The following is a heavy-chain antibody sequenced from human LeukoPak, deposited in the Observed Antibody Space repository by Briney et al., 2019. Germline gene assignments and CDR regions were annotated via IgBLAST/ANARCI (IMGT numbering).Heavy chain of an antibody. J-gene: IGHJ6*02. D-gene: IGHD3-22*01. Sequence: PGGSLRLSCAASGFTFSSYWMHWVRQAPGKGLVWVSRINSDGSSTSYADSVKGRFTISRDNAKNTLYLQMNSLRAEDTAVYYCARAVYSSGYYAPYYYYGMDVWSQGTTVTVSS. V-gene: IGHV3-74*01. CDR2: INSDGSST. CDR1: GFTFSSYW. CDR3: ARAVYSSGYYAPYYYYGMDV.